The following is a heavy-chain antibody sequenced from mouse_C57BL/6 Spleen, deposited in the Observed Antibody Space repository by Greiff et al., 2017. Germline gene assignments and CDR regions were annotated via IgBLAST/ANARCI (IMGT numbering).Heavy chain of an antibody. V-gene: IGHV1-80*01. CDR3: ARAPEYYGSSYGWFAY. Sequence: QVQLQQSGAELVKPGASVKISCKASGYAFSSYWMNWVKQRPGKGLEWIGQIYPGDGDTNYNGKFKGKATLTADKSSSTAYMQLSSLTSEDSAVYFCARAPEYYGSSYGWFAYWGQGTLVTVSA. J-gene: IGHJ3*01. CDR2: IYPGDGDT. CDR1: GYAFSSYW. D-gene: IGHD1-1*01.